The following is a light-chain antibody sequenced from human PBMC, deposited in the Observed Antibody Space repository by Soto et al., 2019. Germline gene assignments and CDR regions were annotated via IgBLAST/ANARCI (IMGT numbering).Light chain of an antibody. CDR2: DAS. J-gene: IGKJ4*01. V-gene: IGKV3-11*01. Sequence: EIILTQSPVTLSLSPGERATLSCRASQSVDTYLVWYQQKPGQAPRLLIYDASNRATGIPARFSGSGSGTDFPLTISSLEPEDFAVYSCQQRSSWPLTFGGGTKVEIK. CDR3: QQRSSWPLT. CDR1: QSVDTY.